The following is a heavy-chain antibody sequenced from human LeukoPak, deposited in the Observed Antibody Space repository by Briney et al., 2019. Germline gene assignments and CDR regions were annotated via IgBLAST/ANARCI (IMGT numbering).Heavy chain of an antibody. CDR1: GFSVSSNY. CDR3: ARGHYGSGSYSPLDY. V-gene: IGHV3-53*01. J-gene: IGHJ4*02. Sequence: GGSLRLSCAASGFSVSSNYMSWVRQAPRKGLEWVSVIYSGGSTDYADSVKGRLTISRDNSKNTLYLQMNSLRAGDTAVYYCARGHYGSGSYSPLDYWGQGTLVTVSS. CDR2: IYSGGST. D-gene: IGHD3-10*01.